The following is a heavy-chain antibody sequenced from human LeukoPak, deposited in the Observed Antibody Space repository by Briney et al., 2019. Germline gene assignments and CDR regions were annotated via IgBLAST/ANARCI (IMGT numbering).Heavy chain of an antibody. D-gene: IGHD1-26*01. CDR2: IKQDGSEK. CDR3: ARGSGSYSAVDY. J-gene: IGHJ4*02. CDR1: GFTFSSYW. Sequence: GGSLRLXCAASGFTFSSYWMSWVRQAPGKGLEWVANIKQDGSEKYYVDSVKGRFTISRDNAKNSLYLQMNRLRAEDTAVYYCARGSGSYSAVDYWGQGTLVTVSS. V-gene: IGHV3-7*01.